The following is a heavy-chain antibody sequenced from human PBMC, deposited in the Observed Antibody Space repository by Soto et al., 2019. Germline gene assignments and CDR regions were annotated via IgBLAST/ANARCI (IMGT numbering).Heavy chain of an antibody. CDR1: GGLISTYY. V-gene: IGHV4-59*01. Sequence: QVHLQESGPGLVKTSETLSLTCTVSGGLISTYYWSWIRQPPGKGLAYIGYIYYSGTTNYNPSLKNRVTLLIATSKSQFSLKLISVTPADTAVYYCARGVVGATRFDPWGLGTVVTVSS. D-gene: IGHD1-26*01. CDR3: ARGVVGATRFDP. J-gene: IGHJ5*02. CDR2: IYYSGTT.